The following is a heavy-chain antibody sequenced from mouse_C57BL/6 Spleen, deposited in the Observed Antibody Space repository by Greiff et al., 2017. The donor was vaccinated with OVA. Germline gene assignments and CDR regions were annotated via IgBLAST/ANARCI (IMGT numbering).Heavy chain of an antibody. D-gene: IGHD2-3*01. CDR1: GFTFSSYT. V-gene: IGHV5-9*01. Sequence: EVKLVESGGGLVKPGGSLKLSCAASGFTFSSYTMSWVRQTPEKRLEWVATISGGGGNTYYPDSVKGRFTISRDNAKNTLYLQMSSLRSEDTALDYCARQGDGYYSYWGQGTLVTVSA. CDR3: ARQGDGYYSY. J-gene: IGHJ3*01. CDR2: ISGGGGNT.